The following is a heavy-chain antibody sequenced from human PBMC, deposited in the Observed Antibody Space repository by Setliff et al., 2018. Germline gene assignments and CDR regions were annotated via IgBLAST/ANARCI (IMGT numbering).Heavy chain of an antibody. CDR2: INWNGAGT. V-gene: IGHV3-20*04. J-gene: IGHJ4*02. Sequence: GGSLRLSCAASGFTFDDYGMNWVRQAPGKGLEWISGINWNGAGTGYSDSVRGRFTISRDNAKNALFLQMNSLRAEDTALYYCARPTTRDLDYWGQGTLVTVSS. CDR3: ARPTTRDLDY. CDR1: GFTFDDYG.